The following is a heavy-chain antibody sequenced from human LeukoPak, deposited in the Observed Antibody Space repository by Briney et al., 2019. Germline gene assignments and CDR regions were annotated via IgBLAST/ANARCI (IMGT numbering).Heavy chain of an antibody. CDR3: ARGVAAAGVGWFDP. V-gene: IGHV4-59*01. CDR1: GGSISSYY. D-gene: IGHD6-13*01. CDR2: IYYSVST. Sequence: SETLSLTCTVSGGSISSYYWSWIRQPPGKGRGWIGYIYYSVSTNYNPSLTSRVTISVDTSKNQFSLKLSSVTAADTAVYYCARGVAAAGVGWFDPWGQGTLVTVSS. J-gene: IGHJ5*02.